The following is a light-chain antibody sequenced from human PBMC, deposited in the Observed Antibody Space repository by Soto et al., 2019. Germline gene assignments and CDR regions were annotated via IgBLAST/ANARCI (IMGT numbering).Light chain of an antibody. CDR3: QHYNSYSEA. CDR2: SAS. CDR1: QGISSY. Sequence: IQLTQSPSSLSASAGDRVTITCRASQGISSYLAWYQQKPGKAPKLLMHSASTLQGGVPSRFSGSGSGTEFTLTISSLQPDDFATYYCQHYNSYSEAFGQGTKVDIK. J-gene: IGKJ1*01. V-gene: IGKV1-9*01.